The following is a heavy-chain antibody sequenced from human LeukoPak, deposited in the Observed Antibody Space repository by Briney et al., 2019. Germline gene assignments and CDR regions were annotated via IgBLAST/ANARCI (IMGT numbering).Heavy chain of an antibody. D-gene: IGHD3-16*01. V-gene: IGHV4-30-2*01. J-gene: IGHJ4*02. CDR2: TYHSGST. CDR1: GGSISSGGYS. Sequence: SQTLSLTCAVSGGSISSGGYSWSWIRQPPGKGLEWIGYTYHSGSTYYNPSLKSRVTISVDRSKNQFSLKLSSVTAADTAVYYCARALSSWVFDYWGQGTLVTVSS. CDR3: ARALSSWVFDY.